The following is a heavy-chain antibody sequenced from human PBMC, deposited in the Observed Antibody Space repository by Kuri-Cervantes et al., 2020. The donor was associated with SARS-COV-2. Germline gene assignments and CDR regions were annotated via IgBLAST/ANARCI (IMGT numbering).Heavy chain of an antibody. CDR1: GFTFSSYA. V-gene: IGHV3-23*01. D-gene: IGHD2-2*02. CDR3: ARQGYCSSTSCYTIPPDY. J-gene: IGHJ4*02. Sequence: ETLSLTCAASGFTFSSYAMSWVRQAPGKGLEWVSAISGSGGSTYYADSVKGRFTISRDNSKNTLYLQMNSLRAEDTAVYYCARQGYCSSTSCYTIPPDYWGQGTLVTVSS. CDR2: ISGSGGST.